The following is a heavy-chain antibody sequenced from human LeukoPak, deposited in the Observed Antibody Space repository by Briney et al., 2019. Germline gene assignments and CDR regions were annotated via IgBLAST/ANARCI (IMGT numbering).Heavy chain of an antibody. CDR2: IIPIFGTA. J-gene: IGHJ3*02. D-gene: IGHD3-22*01. V-gene: IGHV1-69*05. CDR3: ARDGGLWYYDSSGYYSDDAFDI. Sequence: SVKVSCKASGGTFSSYAISWVRQAPGQGLGWMGRIIPIFGTANYAQKFQGRVTITTDESTSTAYMELSSLRSEDTAVYYCARDGGLWYYDSSGYYSDDAFDIWGQGTMVTVSS. CDR1: GGTFSSYA.